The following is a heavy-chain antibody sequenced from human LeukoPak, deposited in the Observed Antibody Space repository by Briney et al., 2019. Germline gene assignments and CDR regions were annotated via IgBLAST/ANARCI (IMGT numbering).Heavy chain of an antibody. V-gene: IGHV4-34*01. CDR2: INHSGST. CDR1: GGSFSGYY. D-gene: IGHD3-10*01. Sequence: SETLSLACAVYGGSFSGYYWSWIRQPPGKGLEWLGEINHSGSTYYNPSLKSRVTISVDTSKNQFSLRLSSVTAADTAVYYCARGLGLHYYGSESSHRPLDYWGQGTLVTVSS. J-gene: IGHJ4*02. CDR3: ARGLGLHYYGSESSHRPLDY.